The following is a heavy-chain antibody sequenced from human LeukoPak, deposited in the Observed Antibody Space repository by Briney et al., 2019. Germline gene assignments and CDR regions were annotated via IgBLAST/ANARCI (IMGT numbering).Heavy chain of an antibody. J-gene: IGHJ4*02. D-gene: IGHD6-13*01. Sequence: GGSLRLSCAASGFTFSSHVMSWVRQAPGKGLEWVSSISSSSSYIYYADSVKGRFTISRDNAKNSLYLQMNSLRAEDTAVYYCARGIAAAGYFDYWGQGTLVTVSS. V-gene: IGHV3-21*01. CDR2: ISSSSSYI. CDR3: ARGIAAAGYFDY. CDR1: GFTFSSHV.